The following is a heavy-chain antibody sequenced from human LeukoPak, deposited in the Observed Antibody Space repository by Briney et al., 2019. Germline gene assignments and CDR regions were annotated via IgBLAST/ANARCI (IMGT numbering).Heavy chain of an antibody. CDR1: GFTFTNFW. CDR2: INEDGSVK. V-gene: IGHV3-7*01. J-gene: IGHJ5*02. Sequence: GGSLRLSCAASGFTFTNFWMIWVRQAPGKGLQWVANINEDGSVKYYVGSVEGRFTISRDNAKNSVYLQMNSLRGEDTGVYYCASSNYSSSSSWGQGTLVIVSS. CDR3: ASSNYSSSSS. D-gene: IGHD4-11*01.